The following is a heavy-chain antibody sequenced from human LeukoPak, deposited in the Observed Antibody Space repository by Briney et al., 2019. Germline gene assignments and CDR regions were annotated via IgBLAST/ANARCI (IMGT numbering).Heavy chain of an antibody. D-gene: IGHD3-22*01. CDR1: EITFSNYA. CDR3: AKYSGSSGLCVY. V-gene: IGHV3-23*01. Sequence: GGSLRLSCAASEITFSNYAMTWVRQAPGAGLEWVSGISGSGVNTYYADSVKGRFTISRDTSKNTLYLQMNRLRAEDTAVYYCAKYSGSSGLCVYWGEGTLVTVSS. J-gene: IGHJ4*02. CDR2: ISGSGVNT.